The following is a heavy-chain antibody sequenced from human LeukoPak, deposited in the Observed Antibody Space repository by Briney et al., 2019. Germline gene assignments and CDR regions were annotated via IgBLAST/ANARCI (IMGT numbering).Heavy chain of an antibody. Sequence: GGSLRLSCAASGFTFSSYWMNWARQAPGKGLEWVASMDHNGNVNYYVDSVKGRFTISRDNAKNSLYLQMSNLRAEDTAVYFCARGGGLDVWGQGATVTVSS. CDR1: GFTFSSYW. CDR3: ARGGGLDV. J-gene: IGHJ6*02. D-gene: IGHD3-16*01. V-gene: IGHV3-7*03. CDR2: MDHNGNVN.